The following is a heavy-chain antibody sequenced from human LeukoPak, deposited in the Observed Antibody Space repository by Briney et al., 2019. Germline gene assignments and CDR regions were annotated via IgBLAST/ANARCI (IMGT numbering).Heavy chain of an antibody. CDR2: IYPGDSDT. J-gene: IGHJ5*02. V-gene: IGHV5-51*01. CDR3: ARHGPLRIAAASRGSWFDP. D-gene: IGHD6-13*01. Sequence: GEALKISCKGSGYSFTSYWIGWVRQMPGKGLEWMGIIYPGDSDTRYSPSFQGQVTISADKSISTAYLQWSSLKASDTAMYYCARHGPLRIAAASRGSWFDPWGQGTLVTVSS. CDR1: GYSFTSYW.